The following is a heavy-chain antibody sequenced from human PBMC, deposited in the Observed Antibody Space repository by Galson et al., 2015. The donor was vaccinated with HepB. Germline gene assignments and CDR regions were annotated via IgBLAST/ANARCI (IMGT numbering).Heavy chain of an antibody. CDR3: TAGGSSYGYFDI. V-gene: IGHV3-15*01. Sequence: SLRLSCAASGFTFSNACMSWVRQAPEKGLEWVARIKSKTGGGSTEYAAPVKVRFTISRADSTNTLDLHMDSVEIEDTAVYYCTAGGSSYGYFDIWGQGALVTVSS. D-gene: IGHD5-18*01. J-gene: IGHJ4*02. CDR2: IKSKTGGGST. CDR1: GFTFSNAC.